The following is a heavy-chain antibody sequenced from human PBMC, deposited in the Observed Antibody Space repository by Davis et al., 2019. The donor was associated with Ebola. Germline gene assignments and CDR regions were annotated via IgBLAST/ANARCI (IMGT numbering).Heavy chain of an antibody. CDR2: TFFKSKWYT. CDR1: GNSVSISSAS. D-gene: IGHD6-19*01. Sequence: SQTLSLTCDISGNSVSISSASWNWIRQSPSRGLEWLGRTFFKSKWYTEYASSVKSRITINRDTLKNQVSLQLTSVTSNDTAVYYCARSGTAVAGNGGFDYWGQGTLVTVSS. V-gene: IGHV6-1*01. J-gene: IGHJ4*02. CDR3: ARSGTAVAGNGGFDY.